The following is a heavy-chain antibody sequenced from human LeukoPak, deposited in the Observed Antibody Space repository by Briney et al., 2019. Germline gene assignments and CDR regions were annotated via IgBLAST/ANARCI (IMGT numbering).Heavy chain of an antibody. CDR2: IYPGDSDT. Sequence: GESLKISCKGSGYSFTTYWIGWVRQMPGKGLEWMGIIYPGDSDTKYSPSFQGQVTISADKSISTAYLQWSSLKASDTAIYYCARRTYYYSGSGYYYDSWGQGTPVTVSS. V-gene: IGHV5-51*01. CDR1: GYSFTTYW. CDR3: ARRTYYYSGSGYYYDS. J-gene: IGHJ5*01. D-gene: IGHD3-22*01.